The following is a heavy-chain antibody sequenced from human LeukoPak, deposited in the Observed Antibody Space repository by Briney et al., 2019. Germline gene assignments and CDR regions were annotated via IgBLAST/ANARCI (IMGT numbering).Heavy chain of an antibody. CDR3: AIRSSATRAFDY. J-gene: IGHJ4*02. CDR1: GFTVSSNY. V-gene: IGHV3-53*05. D-gene: IGHD6-19*01. Sequence: PGGSLRLSCAASGFTVSSNYMSWVRQAPGKGLEWVSVIYSGGSTYYADSVKGWFTISRDNSKLYLQMNSLRAEDTAVYYCAIRSSATRAFDYWGQGTLVTVSS. CDR2: IYSGGST.